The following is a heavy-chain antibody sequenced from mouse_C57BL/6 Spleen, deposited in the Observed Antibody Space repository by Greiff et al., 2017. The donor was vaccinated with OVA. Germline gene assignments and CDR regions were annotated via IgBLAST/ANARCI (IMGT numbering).Heavy chain of an antibody. Sequence: EVQGVESGGGLVKPGGSLKLSCAASGFTFSDYGMHWVRQAPEKGLEWVAYISSGSSTIYYADTVKGRFTISRDNAKNTLFLQMTSLMSEDTAMYYCARGGYYYGSSGYFDYWGQGTTLTVSS. V-gene: IGHV5-17*01. J-gene: IGHJ2*01. CDR3: ARGGYYYGSSGYFDY. D-gene: IGHD1-1*01. CDR2: ISSGSSTI. CDR1: GFTFSDYG.